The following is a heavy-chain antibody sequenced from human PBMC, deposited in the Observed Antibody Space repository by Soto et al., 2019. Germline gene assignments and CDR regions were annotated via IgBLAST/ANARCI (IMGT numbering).Heavy chain of an antibody. J-gene: IGHJ4*02. CDR1: GYSFNNYC. V-gene: IGHV5-51*01. Sequence: GESLKSSGKGSGYSFNNYCIGWVLQMPGKGLEWMGSIYPGDSDIRYSPSFRGQVSISADKSISAAYLQWSSLRASDTAMYYCARLNWNYRGYFDYWGQGTLVTVSS. D-gene: IGHD1-7*01. CDR3: ARLNWNYRGYFDY. CDR2: IYPGDSDI.